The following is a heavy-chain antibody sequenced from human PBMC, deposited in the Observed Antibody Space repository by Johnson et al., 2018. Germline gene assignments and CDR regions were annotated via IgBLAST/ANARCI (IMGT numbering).Heavy chain of an antibody. Sequence: QLVESGGGVVQPGRSLRLSCAASGFTFNNYGMHWVRQAPGKGLEWVAVIWYDGSDKYYADSVKGRFTISKDTSKNTLYLQMNGLRAEDTDGYYGANARRVEGDGLDVWGQGTTVTVAS. CDR3: ANARRVEGDGLDV. CDR1: GFTFNNYG. CDR2: IWYDGSDK. V-gene: IGHV3-33*06. D-gene: IGHD1-1*01. J-gene: IGHJ6*02.